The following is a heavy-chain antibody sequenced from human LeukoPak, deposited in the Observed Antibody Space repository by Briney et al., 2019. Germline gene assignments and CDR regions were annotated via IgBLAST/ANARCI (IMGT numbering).Heavy chain of an antibody. CDR2: INTNTGNP. CDR1: GYTFTSYA. Sequence: SVKVSCKASGYTFTSYAMNWVRQAPGQGLEWMGWINTNTGNPTYAQGFTGRFVFSLDTSVSTAYLQISSLKAEDTVVYYCARDDCSGGGCSFDYWGQGTLITVSS. D-gene: IGHD2-15*01. J-gene: IGHJ4*02. CDR3: ARDDCSGGGCSFDY. V-gene: IGHV7-4-1*02.